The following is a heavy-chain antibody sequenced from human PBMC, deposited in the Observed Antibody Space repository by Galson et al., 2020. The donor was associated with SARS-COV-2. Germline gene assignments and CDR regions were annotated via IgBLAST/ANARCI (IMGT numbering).Heavy chain of an antibody. CDR3: ARGYFDRTRGNLEDP. Sequence: TGGSLRLSCAASEFTFSDYYMNWIRQAPGKGPEWISYISGSGSITYYADSVKGRFAISRDNAKNSLYLEMNSLRADDTAVYYCARGYFDRTRGNLEDPWGQGTLVTVSS. V-gene: IGHV3-11*01. J-gene: IGHJ5*02. CDR2: ISGSGSIT. D-gene: IGHD3-9*01. CDR1: EFTFSDYY.